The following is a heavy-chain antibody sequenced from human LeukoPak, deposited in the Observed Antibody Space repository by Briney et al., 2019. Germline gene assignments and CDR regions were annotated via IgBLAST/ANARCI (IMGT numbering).Heavy chain of an antibody. D-gene: IGHD3-22*01. CDR2: IRTCDGDT. J-gene: IGHJ4*02. V-gene: IGHV1-18*01. CDR3: ARDGRITMIVVPIDY. CDR1: GYTFNSYG. Sequence: ASVKVSCKASGYTFNSYGITWVRQAPGQGLEWMGWIRTCDGDTHYEEKLQGRVTMTTDTSTSTAYMELRSLRSDDTAVYYCARDGRITMIVVPIDYWGQGTLVTVSS.